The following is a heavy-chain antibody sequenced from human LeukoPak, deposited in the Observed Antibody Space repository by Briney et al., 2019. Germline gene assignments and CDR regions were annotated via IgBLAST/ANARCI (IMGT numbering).Heavy chain of an antibody. J-gene: IGHJ6*03. D-gene: IGHD3-3*01. CDR2: ISGSGGST. CDR3: AKGGQRTDFWITGYYYMDV. Sequence: GGSLRLSCAASGFTFSSYAVSWVRQAPGKGLEWVSSISGSGGSTYSADSVKGRFTISRDNSKNTLYLQMNSLRAEDTAVYYCAKGGQRTDFWITGYYYMDVWGKGTTVTVSS. V-gene: IGHV3-23*01. CDR1: GFTFSSYA.